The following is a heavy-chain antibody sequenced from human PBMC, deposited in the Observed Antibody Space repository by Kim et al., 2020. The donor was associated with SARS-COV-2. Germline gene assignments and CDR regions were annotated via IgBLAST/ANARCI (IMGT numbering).Heavy chain of an antibody. CDR1: GGSFSGFY. Sequence: SETLSLTCAVYGGSFSGFYWSWIRQPPGKGLEWIGEINQSGSTNYNPSLTSRVTTSVDKSKNQFSLQLTSVTAADTAVYYCARKGQQQLTIWGQGTLVTDSS. V-gene: IGHV4-34*01. CDR3: ARKGQQQLTI. D-gene: IGHD6-13*01. CDR2: INQSGST. J-gene: IGHJ4*02.